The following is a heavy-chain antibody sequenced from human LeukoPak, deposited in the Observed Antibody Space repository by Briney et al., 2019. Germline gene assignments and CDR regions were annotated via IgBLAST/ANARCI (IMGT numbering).Heavy chain of an antibody. CDR2: INPSGGST. CDR1: GYTFTSYY. V-gene: IGHV1-46*01. J-gene: IGHJ3*02. CDR3: ASRERITMVRGVILSDAFDI. Sequence: ASVKVSCKASGYTFTSYYMHWVRQAPGQGLEWMGIINPSGGSTSYAQKFQGRVTMTRDMSTSTVYMELSSLRSEDTAVYYCASRERITMVRGVILSDAFDIWGQGIMVTVSS. D-gene: IGHD3-10*01.